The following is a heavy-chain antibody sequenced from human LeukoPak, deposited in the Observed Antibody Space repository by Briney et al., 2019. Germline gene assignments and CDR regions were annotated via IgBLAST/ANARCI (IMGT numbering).Heavy chain of an antibody. CDR1: GFTFSSYG. Sequence: GGSLRLSCAASGFTFSSYGMHWIRQAPGKGLEWVAGISYDGSSKTYADSLKGRFTISRDKSENTLYLQMNSLGAEDTAVYYCAKEAGLAVAGPSETFDYWGQGTLVTVSS. D-gene: IGHD6-19*01. V-gene: IGHV3-30*18. J-gene: IGHJ4*02. CDR3: AKEAGLAVAGPSETFDY. CDR2: ISYDGSSK.